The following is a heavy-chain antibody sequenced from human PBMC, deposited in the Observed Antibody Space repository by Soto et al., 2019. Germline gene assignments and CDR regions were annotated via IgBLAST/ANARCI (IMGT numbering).Heavy chain of an antibody. CDR3: ARDAGYCSGGSCYGDNWFDP. CDR1: GYTFTSYA. CDR2: INAGNGNT. D-gene: IGHD2-15*01. Sequence: ASVKVSCKASGYTFTSYAMHWVRQAPGQRLEWMEWINAGNGNTKYSQKFQGRVTITRDTSASTAYMELSSLRSEDTAVYYCARDAGYCSGGSCYGDNWFDPWGQGTLVTVSS. V-gene: IGHV1-3*01. J-gene: IGHJ5*02.